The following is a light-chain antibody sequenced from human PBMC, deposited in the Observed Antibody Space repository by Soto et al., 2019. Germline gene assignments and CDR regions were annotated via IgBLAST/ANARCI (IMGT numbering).Light chain of an antibody. CDR2: AAS. CDR1: QSISSY. CDR3: QQTDSFPRT. V-gene: IGKV1-39*01. J-gene: IGKJ1*01. Sequence: DIQMTQSPSTLSASVGDTVTVTCRASQSISSYLNWYQHKPGKAPKLLIYAASSLQTGVPSRFSGSRSGTDFALTISSLQRDDFAAYYCQQTDSFPRTFGQGTKVDIK.